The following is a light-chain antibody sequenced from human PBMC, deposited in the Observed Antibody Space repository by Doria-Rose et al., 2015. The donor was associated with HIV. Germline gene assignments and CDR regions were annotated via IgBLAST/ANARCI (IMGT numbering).Light chain of an antibody. V-gene: IGKV4-1*01. CDR2: WAS. J-gene: IGKJ3*01. CDR3: QQYYDTPS. CDR1: QSLLYTSKNY. Sequence: DIRLTQSPESLGMSLGERATLNCKSNQSLLYTSKNYLAWYQQKPGQPPKLLIYWASTRQSGFPALFSGSGSGTDFTLTISSLEAEDVAVYYCQQYYDTPSFGPGTTVDIK.